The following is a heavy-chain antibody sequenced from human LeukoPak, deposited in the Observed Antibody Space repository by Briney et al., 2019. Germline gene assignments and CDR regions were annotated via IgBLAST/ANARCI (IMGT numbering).Heavy chain of an antibody. J-gene: IGHJ4*01. CDR2: MKPESGKT. Sequence: ASVKVSCKASGYSFTDYYLHWVRQAPGQGLEWMGWMKPESGKTGTAQRFQGRVTLTRDTSTSTAYMEVTRLTSDDTAIYYCARDKNPTVFDYWGQGTLATVSS. V-gene: IGHV1-2*02. CDR1: GYSFTDYY. CDR3: ARDKNPTVFDY.